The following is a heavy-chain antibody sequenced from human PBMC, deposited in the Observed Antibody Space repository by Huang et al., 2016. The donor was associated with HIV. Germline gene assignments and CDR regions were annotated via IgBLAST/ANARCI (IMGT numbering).Heavy chain of an antibody. Sequence: QLLLQESGPGLVKPSEALALTCAVSGGSIRSSDYHWGWIRQPPGKGLEWIGSIYYRGRTDYSPARKSRVTRAVDTSKNLFFLNLSSMTAADTAAYYCARHREGPVAYYSGWGSHLNYMDVWGRGRTVVVSS. CDR1: GGSIRSSDYH. J-gene: IGHJ6*03. D-gene: IGHD3-10*01. V-gene: IGHV4-39*01. CDR2: IYYRGRT. CDR3: ARHREGPVAYYSGWGSHLNYMDV.